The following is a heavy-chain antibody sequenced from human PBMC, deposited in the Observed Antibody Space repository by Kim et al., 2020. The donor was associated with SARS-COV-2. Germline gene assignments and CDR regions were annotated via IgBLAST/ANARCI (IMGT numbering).Heavy chain of an antibody. Sequence: SETLSLTCAVYGGSFSGYYWSWIRQPPGKGLEWIGEINHSGSTNYNPSLKSRVTISVDTSKNQFSLKLSSLTAADTAVYYCARGSGWSYFDYLGQVTLVT. CDR3: ARGSGWSYFDY. CDR2: INHSGST. V-gene: IGHV4-34*01. J-gene: IGHJ4*02. CDR1: GGSFSGYY. D-gene: IGHD6-19*01.